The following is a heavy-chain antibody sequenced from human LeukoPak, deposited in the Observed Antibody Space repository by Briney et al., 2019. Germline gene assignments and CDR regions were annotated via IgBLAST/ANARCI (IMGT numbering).Heavy chain of an antibody. CDR3: ASSRSGSYYLNWFDP. CDR1: GGSFSGYY. Sequence: PSETLSLTCAVYGGSFSGYYWSWIRQPPGKGLEWIGEINHSGSTNYNPSLKSRVTISVDTSKNQFSLKLSSVTAADTAVYYCASSRSGSYYLNWFDPWGQGTLVTVSS. V-gene: IGHV4-34*01. J-gene: IGHJ5*02. D-gene: IGHD3-10*01. CDR2: INHSGST.